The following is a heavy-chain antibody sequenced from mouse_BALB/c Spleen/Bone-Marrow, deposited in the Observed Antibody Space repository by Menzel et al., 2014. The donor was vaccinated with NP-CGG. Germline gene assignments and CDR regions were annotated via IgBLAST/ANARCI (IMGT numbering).Heavy chain of an antibody. Sequence: VQLQQSGGGLVQPGGSLKLSCAASGFDFSRYWMTWVRQAPGKGLEWIGEINPASSTINYMPSLKDKFIISRDNAKNTLYLQMSKVGSEDTALYYCAKNYYYGYVAYWGQGTLVTVSA. D-gene: IGHD1-2*01. J-gene: IGHJ3*01. V-gene: IGHV4-1*02. CDR1: GFDFSRYW. CDR2: INPASSTI. CDR3: AKNYYYGYVAY.